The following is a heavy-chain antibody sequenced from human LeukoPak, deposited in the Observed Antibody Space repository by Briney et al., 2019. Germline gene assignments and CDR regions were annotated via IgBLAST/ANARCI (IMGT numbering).Heavy chain of an antibody. CDR2: IYYSGST. J-gene: IGHJ3*02. CDR3: DLTCSSTSCPSAFDI. D-gene: IGHD2-2*01. CDR1: GGSISSSSYY. V-gene: IGHV4-39*01. Sequence: PPGTLSLTCGVSGGSISSSSYYWGWIRQPPGKGLEWIGSIYYSGSTYYNPSLKSRVTISVDTSKNQFSLKLSSVTAADTAVYYCDLTCSSTSCPSAFDIWGQGTMVTVSS.